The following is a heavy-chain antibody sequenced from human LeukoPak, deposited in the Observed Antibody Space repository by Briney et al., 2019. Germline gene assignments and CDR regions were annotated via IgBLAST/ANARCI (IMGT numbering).Heavy chain of an antibody. CDR2: IKGDGSHT. Sequence: PGGSLRLSCAASGFTFRDYWMHWIRQAPGKGLVWGSRIKGDGSHTIYADSVKGRFTISRDNAKNTLYLQMKSLRVEDTALYYCVRDWDHFDFDSWGQGTLVTVSS. CDR1: GFTFRDYW. D-gene: IGHD1-26*01. CDR3: VRDWDHFDFDS. V-gene: IGHV3-74*01. J-gene: IGHJ5*01.